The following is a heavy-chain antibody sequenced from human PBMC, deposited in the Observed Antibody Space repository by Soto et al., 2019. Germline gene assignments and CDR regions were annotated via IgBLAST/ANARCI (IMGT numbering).Heavy chain of an antibody. J-gene: IGHJ4*02. D-gene: IGHD3-3*01. Sequence: GASVNVPGKDSGYTFTSDDINWVRQATGQGLEWIGWMNPNSGNTGYAQKFQGRVTMTRNTSISPAYMELSSLRSEDTAVYYCARVTLTIFGVVFFDYWGQGTLVTASS. CDR2: MNPNSGNT. CDR1: GYTFTSDD. CDR3: ARVTLTIFGVVFFDY. V-gene: IGHV1-8*01.